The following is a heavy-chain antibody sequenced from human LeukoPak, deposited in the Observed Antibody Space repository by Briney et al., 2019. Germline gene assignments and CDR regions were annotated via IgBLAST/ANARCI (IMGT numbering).Heavy chain of an antibody. J-gene: IGHJ4*02. CDR2: IWYDGSNK. CDR3: ARGREMATILVFDY. CDR1: GFTFSSYG. Sequence: PGGSLRLSCAASGFTFSSYGMHWVRQAPGKGLEWVAVIWYDGSNKYYADSVKGRFTISRDNSKNTLYLQMNSLRAEGTAVYYCARGREMATILVFDYWGQGTLVTVSS. V-gene: IGHV3-33*01. D-gene: IGHD5-24*01.